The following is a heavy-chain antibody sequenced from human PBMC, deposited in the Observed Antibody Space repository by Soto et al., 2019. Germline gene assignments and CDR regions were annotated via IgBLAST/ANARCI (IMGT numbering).Heavy chain of an antibody. CDR1: GFTFTSSA. V-gene: IGHV1-58*01. CDR2: IAVGSGYT. Sequence: SVKVSCKASGFTFTSSAFQWVRQARGQRLEWIGWIAVGSGYTNYEQRFQDRVTLTRDMSTATTYMELSRLTSEDTAIYYCAADATAWQQMVPSDYWGQATLVTVSS. D-gene: IGHD2-8*01. CDR3: AADATAWQQMVPSDY. J-gene: IGHJ4*02.